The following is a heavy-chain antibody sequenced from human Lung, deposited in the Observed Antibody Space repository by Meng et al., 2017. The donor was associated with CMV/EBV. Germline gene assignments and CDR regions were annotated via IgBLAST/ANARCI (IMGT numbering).Heavy chain of an antibody. CDR3: ARTPPPARGHRLDY. V-gene: IGHV4-34*01. CDR2: VSHSGIT. D-gene: IGHD3-10*01. CDR1: GESFSGYS. J-gene: IGHJ4*02. Sequence: GSLRLSCAVHGESFSGYSWSWIRQPPGKGLEWIGEVSHSGITNYNPSLNSRVTISLDTSKNQFSLKLNSVAAADTAVFYCARTPPPARGHRLDYWGQGTLVTVSS.